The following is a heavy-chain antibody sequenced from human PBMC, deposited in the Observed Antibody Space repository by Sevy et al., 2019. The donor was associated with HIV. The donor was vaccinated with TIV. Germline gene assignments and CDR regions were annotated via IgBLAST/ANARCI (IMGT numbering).Heavy chain of an antibody. J-gene: IGHJ4*02. V-gene: IGHV4-4*09. D-gene: IGHD5-12*01. Sequence: SETLSLTCTVSGDSTRNYYWSWIRQAPGKGLEWMGNTFKGGTTKCGKSKYNSSLKSPVKITEDDEEVSLRLRSVTAADTAVYYCARHYSGYDYYFDHWGQGTLVTVSS. CDR2: TFKGGTTKCGKS. CDR3: ARHYSGYDYYFDH. CDR1: GDSTRNYY.